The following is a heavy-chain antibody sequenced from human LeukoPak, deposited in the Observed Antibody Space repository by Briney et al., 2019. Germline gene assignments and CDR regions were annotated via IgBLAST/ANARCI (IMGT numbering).Heavy chain of an antibody. V-gene: IGHV3-23*01. J-gene: IGHJ4*02. CDR3: TKNVPGRAIDY. D-gene: IGHD2-15*01. CDR1: GFTFSSHA. CDR2: VGTGFDT. Sequence: GGSLRLSCVASGFTFSSHAMSWVRQAPGKGLEWVSTVGTGFDTYYTDSVKGRFAISRDNSKNTLSLQMSSLRAEDTATYYCTKNVPGRAIDYWGQGTLVTVSS.